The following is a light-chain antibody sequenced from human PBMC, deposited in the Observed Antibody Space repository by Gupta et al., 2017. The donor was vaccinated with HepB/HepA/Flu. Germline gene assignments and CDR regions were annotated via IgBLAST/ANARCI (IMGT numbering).Light chain of an antibody. J-gene: IGKJ1*01. CDR3: QQGVTLPWT. Sequence: IQMTQSPSSLSASLGDRVTITCRASQSIARYLNWYEKRPGKAPKLLISSASSVQSGVPSRFSGSGSGTEFSLTISSLRSEDSTTYYCQQGVTLPWTFGQGTKVEI. CDR2: SAS. V-gene: IGKV1-39*01. CDR1: QSIARY.